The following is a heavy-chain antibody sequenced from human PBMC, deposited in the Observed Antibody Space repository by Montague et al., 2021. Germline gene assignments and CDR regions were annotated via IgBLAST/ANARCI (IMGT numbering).Heavy chain of an antibody. V-gene: IGHV6-1*01. J-gene: IGHJ4*02. CDR1: GDSDSSNRAT. D-gene: IGHD2-15*01. CDR2: TYYRSKWYN. Sequence: CAISGDSDSSNRATWNWIRQSPSRGFEWLGRTYYRSKWYNENAVSVKSRVTVIADTSKNQFSLHLTSVSPEDTALYFCARGGGGATATLFDSWGQGNLVTVSS. CDR3: ARGGGGATATLFDS.